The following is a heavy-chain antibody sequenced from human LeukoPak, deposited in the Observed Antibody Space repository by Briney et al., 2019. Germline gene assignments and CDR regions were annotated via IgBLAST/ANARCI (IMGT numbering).Heavy chain of an antibody. D-gene: IGHD3-22*01. CDR1: GYTFTSYG. CDR2: ISAYNGNT. CDR3: ATDLPHGSSGYYRNWFDP. Sequence: ASVKVSCKASGYTFTSYGISWVRQAPGQGLEWMGWISAYNGNTNYAQKLQGRVTMTEDTSTDTAYMELSSLRSEDTAVYYCATDLPHGSSGYYRNWFDPWGQGTLVTVSS. J-gene: IGHJ5*02. V-gene: IGHV1-18*01.